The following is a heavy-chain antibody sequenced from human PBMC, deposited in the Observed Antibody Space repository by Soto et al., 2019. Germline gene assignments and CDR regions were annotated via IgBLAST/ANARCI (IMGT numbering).Heavy chain of an antibody. D-gene: IGHD2-15*01. CDR3: AFGSRGRWGDQNFDF. V-gene: IGHV1-3*01. J-gene: IGHJ4*02. Sequence: QIQLVQSGAEVEKPGSSVKVSCKSSGYSFTSYAMHWVRQAPGQRLEWMGWINAGNGNTKYSQKFQGRVTITRDTSENTAYMELSSLRSEDKAVYSGAFGSRGRWGDQNFDFWGQGSMVTVSS. CDR2: INAGNGNT. CDR1: GYSFTSYA.